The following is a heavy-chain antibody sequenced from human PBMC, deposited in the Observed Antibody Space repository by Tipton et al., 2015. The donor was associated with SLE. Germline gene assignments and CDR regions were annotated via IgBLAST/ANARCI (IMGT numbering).Heavy chain of an antibody. CDR2: VFDTGST. V-gene: IGHV4-59*01. CDR1: GGSISNYY. Sequence: TLSLTCTVSGGSISNYYWSWIRQPPGKGLEWIGYVFDTGSTRYNPSLRSRVTISLNKSKNQFSLRLTSVTAADTAVYFCARDYFDSAGYTFIDVWGKGITVSVSS. CDR3: ARDYFDSAGYTFIDV. J-gene: IGHJ6*03. D-gene: IGHD3-22*01.